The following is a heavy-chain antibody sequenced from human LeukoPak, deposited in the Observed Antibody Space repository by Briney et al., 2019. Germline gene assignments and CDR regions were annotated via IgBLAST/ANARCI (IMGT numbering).Heavy chain of an antibody. CDR3: AKDRLLNCRGDCYIFDY. J-gene: IGHJ4*02. V-gene: IGHV3-23*01. Sequence: GGSLRLSCAASDFTFSTYAMSWVRQAPGKGLEWVSTISGSGDSTFYADSVKGRFSISRDNSKNTLYLQVNGLRTEDTAVYYCAKDRLLNCRGDCYIFDYWGQGTVVTVSS. D-gene: IGHD2-21*02. CDR1: DFTFSTYA. CDR2: ISGSGDST.